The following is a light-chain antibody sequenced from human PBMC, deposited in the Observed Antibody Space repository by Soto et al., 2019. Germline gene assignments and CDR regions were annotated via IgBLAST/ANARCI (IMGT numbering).Light chain of an antibody. V-gene: IGKV3-11*01. J-gene: IGKJ1*01. CDR1: QSARSY. CDR2: DVS. CDR3: LQDYNYPWA. Sequence: EMVLTQSPATLSLSPGERATLSCRASQSARSYLGWYQQKPGQAPRLLIYDVSNRATGIPARFSGSGSGTDFTLTISSLQPEDFATYYCLQDYNYPWAFGQGTKVDIK.